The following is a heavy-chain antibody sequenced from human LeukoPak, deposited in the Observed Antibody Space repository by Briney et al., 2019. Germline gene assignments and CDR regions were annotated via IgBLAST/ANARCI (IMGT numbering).Heavy chain of an antibody. CDR1: GFTVSRSY. V-gene: IGHV3-53*05. D-gene: IGHD3-9*01. CDR2: IYSGGTT. CDR3: KKMPAYDILTGPFDY. J-gene: IGHJ4*02. Sequence: PGGSLRLSCAASGFTVSRSYMIWARQAPGKGLEWVSVIYSGGTTYYADSVKGRFTISRDNSKITLYLQMNSLRAEDTAVYFCKKMPAYDILTGPFDYWGQGTLVTVSS.